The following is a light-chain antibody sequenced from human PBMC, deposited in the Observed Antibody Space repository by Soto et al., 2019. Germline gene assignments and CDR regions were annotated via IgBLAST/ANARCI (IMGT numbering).Light chain of an antibody. CDR3: QQYASSPPT. CDR2: GAS. Sequence: IVLTQSPGTLSLSPGERTTLSCRASQSISRYLAWYQQKPGQGPRLLIYGASSRATGTPDGFSGSGSGTDFTLTINRLEPEDFALYYCQQYASSPPTFGQGTKVEIK. CDR1: QSISRY. J-gene: IGKJ1*01. V-gene: IGKV3-20*01.